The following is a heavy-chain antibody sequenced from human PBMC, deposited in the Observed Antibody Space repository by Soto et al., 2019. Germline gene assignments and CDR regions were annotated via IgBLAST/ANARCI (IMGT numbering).Heavy chain of an antibody. V-gene: IGHV3-15*01. CDR3: TTDLGRGGYSYVGDFVY. J-gene: IGHJ4*02. CDR1: GFTFSNAW. Sequence: EVQLVESGGGLVKPGGSLRLSCAASGFTFSNAWMSWVRQAPGKGLEWVGRIKSKTDGGTTDYAAPVKGRFTISRDDSKSTLYLQMNSLKTEDTAVYYCTTDLGRGGYSYVGDFVYWGQGTLVTVSS. D-gene: IGHD5-18*01. CDR2: IKSKTDGGTT.